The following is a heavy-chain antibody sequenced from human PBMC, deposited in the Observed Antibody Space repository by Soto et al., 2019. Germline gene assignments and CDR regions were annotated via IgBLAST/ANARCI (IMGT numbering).Heavy chain of an antibody. J-gene: IGHJ6*02. D-gene: IGHD4-4*01. Sequence: XETLPLNLTFSGWSISGYYWIWIRPPPWKGLEWIGYIYYSGSTNYNPSLKSRVTISVDTSKNQFSLKLSSVAAADTAVYYCARQQYRGYYYYHYGMEVWGQRTTVTVS. CDR1: GWSISGYY. CDR2: IYYSGST. CDR3: ARQQYRGYYYYHYGMEV. V-gene: IGHV4-59*01.